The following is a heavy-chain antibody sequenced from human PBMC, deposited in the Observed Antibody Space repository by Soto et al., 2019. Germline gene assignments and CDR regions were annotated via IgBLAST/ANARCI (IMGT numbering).Heavy chain of an antibody. CDR2: INPSGGTT. CDR1: GYSFTSSY. J-gene: IGHJ2*01. CDR3: ATYYDSSGSDYWYFDL. D-gene: IGHD3-22*01. V-gene: IGHV1-46*01. Sequence: ASVKVSCKASGYSFTSSYMHWVRQAPGQGLEWMGIINPSGGTTRYAEKFQGRVSMTRDTSTSTVYMGLSSLRSEDTAVYYCATYYDSSGSDYWYFDLWGRGTLVTVSS.